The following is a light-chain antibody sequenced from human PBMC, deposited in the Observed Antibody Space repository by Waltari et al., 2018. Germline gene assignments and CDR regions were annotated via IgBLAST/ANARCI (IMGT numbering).Light chain of an antibody. CDR1: QSVSSN. CDR2: GAS. V-gene: IGKV3-15*01. CDR3: QQYNDWPRT. Sequence: EIVMTQSPATLSVSPGERATLSCRASQSVSSNLAWYQQKPGQSPRLLIYGASTRATGIAARFSGSVSGTEFTLTISSLQSEDFALYYCQQYNDWPRTFGQGTKVEI. J-gene: IGKJ1*01.